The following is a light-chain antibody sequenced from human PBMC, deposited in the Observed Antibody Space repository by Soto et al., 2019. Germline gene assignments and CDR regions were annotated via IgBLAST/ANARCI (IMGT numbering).Light chain of an antibody. Sequence: QSVLTQSPSASGSPGQSVTISCTGTSSDVGNYKYVSWYQQHPGKAPKLMIYEVSKRPSGVPDRFSGSKSGNTASLTVSGLQVEDEADYYCSSYAGSNLWVFGGGTKSPS. J-gene: IGLJ3*02. CDR1: SSDVGNYKY. V-gene: IGLV2-8*01. CDR3: SSYAGSNLWV. CDR2: EVS.